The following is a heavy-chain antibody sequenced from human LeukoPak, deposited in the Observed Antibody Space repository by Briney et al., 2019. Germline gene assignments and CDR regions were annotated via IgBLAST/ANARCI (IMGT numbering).Heavy chain of an antibody. D-gene: IGHD2-15*01. J-gene: IGHJ6*02. CDR3: ARVKVVPRVDV. Sequence: SETLSLTCAVYGGSFSDYSWSWIRQPPGKGLEWIGEINPSGGTNHNPSLMSRVTISVDTSKNQFSLKLSSVTAADTAVYYCARVKVVPRVDVWGQGTTVTVSS. CDR1: GGSFSDYS. CDR2: INPSGGT. V-gene: IGHV4-34*01.